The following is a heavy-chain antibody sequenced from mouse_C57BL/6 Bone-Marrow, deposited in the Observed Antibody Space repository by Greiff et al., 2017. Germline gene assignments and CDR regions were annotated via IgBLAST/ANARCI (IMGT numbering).Heavy chain of an antibody. CDR1: GFTFTDYY. V-gene: IGHV7-3*01. J-gene: IGHJ3*01. Sequence: DVHLVESGGGLVQPGGSLSLSCAASGFTFTDYYMSWVRQTPGKGLEWFGFISNNANGYTSEYTLSVKGRFTISRDNSQSILYLQMKALRAEDTATYYCASSPFYCSNHDGFAYWGQGTLVTVSA. CDR3: ASSPFYCSNHDGFAY. CDR2: ISNNANGYTS. D-gene: IGHD2-5*01.